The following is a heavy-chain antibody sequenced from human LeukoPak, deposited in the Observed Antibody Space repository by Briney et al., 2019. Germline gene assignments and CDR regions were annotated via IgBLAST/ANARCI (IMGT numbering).Heavy chain of an antibody. Sequence: GESLKISCKGSGYSFTSYWIGWVRQMPGKGLEWMGIIYPGDSDTRYSPSFQGQVTISADKSISTAYLQWSNLKASDTAMYYCARHLYYGGNSGAFGYWGQGTLVTVSS. J-gene: IGHJ4*02. V-gene: IGHV5-51*01. CDR1: GYSFTSYW. D-gene: IGHD4-23*01. CDR3: ARHLYYGGNSGAFGY. CDR2: IYPGDSDT.